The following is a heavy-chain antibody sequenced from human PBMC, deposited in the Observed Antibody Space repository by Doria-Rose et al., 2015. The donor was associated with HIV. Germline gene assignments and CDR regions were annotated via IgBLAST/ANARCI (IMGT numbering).Heavy chain of an antibody. J-gene: IGHJ4*02. CDR2: IFSDDER. Sequence: SGPVLVKPTETLTLTCTVSGVSLSSPGMGVSWIRQPPGKALEWLANIFSDDERSYKTSLKSRLNISRVTSKSQVVLTMTDMDPVDTATYYCARIKSSRWYHKYYFDFWGQGTLVIV. V-gene: IGHV2-26*01. CDR3: ARIKSSRWYHKYYFDF. D-gene: IGHD6-13*01. CDR1: GVSLSSPGMG.